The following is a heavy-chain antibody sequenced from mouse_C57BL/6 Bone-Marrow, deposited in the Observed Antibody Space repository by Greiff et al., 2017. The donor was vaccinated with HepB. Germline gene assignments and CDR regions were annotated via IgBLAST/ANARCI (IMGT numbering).Heavy chain of an antibody. Sequence: EVKLVESGGGLVQPGGSMKLSCAASGFTFSDAWMDWVRQSPEKGLEWVAEIRNKANNHATYYAESVKGRFTISRDDSKSSVYLQMNSLRAEDTGIYYCTREGYYDYDVRYFDVWGTGTTVTVSS. D-gene: IGHD2-4*01. CDR3: TREGYYDYDVRYFDV. CDR2: IRNKANNHAT. J-gene: IGHJ1*03. V-gene: IGHV6-6*01. CDR1: GFTFSDAW.